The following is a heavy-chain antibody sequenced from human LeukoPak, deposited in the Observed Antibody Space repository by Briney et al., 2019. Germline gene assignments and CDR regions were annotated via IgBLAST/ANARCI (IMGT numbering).Heavy chain of an antibody. CDR3: ARDLPLYGCFDY. D-gene: IGHD4-17*01. CDR2: ISSSSSYI. Sequence: PGGSLRLSCAASGFTFSSYSMNWVRQAPGKGLEWVSSISSSSSYIYYADSVKGRFTVSRDNAKNSLYLQMNSLRAEDTAVYYCARDLPLYGCFDYWGQGTRVTVSS. V-gene: IGHV3-21*01. J-gene: IGHJ4*02. CDR1: GFTFSSYS.